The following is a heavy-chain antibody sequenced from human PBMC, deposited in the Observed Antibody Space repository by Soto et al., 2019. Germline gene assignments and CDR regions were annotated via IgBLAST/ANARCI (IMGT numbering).Heavy chain of an antibody. CDR3: ARAGYYGFWSGSTNWFDP. V-gene: IGHV4-59*01. CDR2: IYYSGST. D-gene: IGHD3-3*01. CDR1: GGSISSYY. Sequence: SETLSLTCTVSGGSISSYYWSWIRQPPGKGLEWIGYIYYSGSTNYNPSLKSRVTISVYTSKNHFPLKLSSVTASDTAVYYCARAGYYGFWSGSTNWFDPWAQGAMVTVSS. J-gene: IGHJ5*02.